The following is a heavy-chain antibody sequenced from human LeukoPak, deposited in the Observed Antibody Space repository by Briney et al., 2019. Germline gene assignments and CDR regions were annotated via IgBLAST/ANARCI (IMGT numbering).Heavy chain of an antibody. CDR3: ATRWQYGSGNHAIDY. CDR2: FYYTGNT. V-gene: IGHV4-39*01. J-gene: IGHJ4*02. D-gene: IGHD3-10*01. CDR1: GVSISSSSYY. Sequence: PSETLSLTCNVSGVSISSSSYYWDWIRQPPGKGLEWIGSFYYTGNTYQNPSLESRATISVDTSKNQFSLNLNSVTASDTAVYYCATRWQYGSGNHAIDYWGQGTLVTVSS.